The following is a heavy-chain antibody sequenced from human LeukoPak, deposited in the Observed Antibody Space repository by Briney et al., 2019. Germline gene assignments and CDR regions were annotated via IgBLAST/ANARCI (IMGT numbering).Heavy chain of an antibody. D-gene: IGHD2-21*01. V-gene: IGHV3-23*01. CDR2: ISGSGGST. Sequence: GGSLRLSCAASGSTFSSYAMSWVRQAPGKGLEWVSAISGSGGSTYYADSVKGRFSISRDNSKNTLYLQMDSLRGEDAAVYYCAKDFRIGYSAHFDYWGQGALVTVSS. CDR3: AKDFRIGYSAHFDY. J-gene: IGHJ4*02. CDR1: GSTFSSYA.